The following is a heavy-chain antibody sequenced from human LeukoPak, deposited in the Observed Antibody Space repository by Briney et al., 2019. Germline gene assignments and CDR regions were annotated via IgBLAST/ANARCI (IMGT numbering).Heavy chain of an antibody. Sequence: GGSLRLSCAASGFTFSSYFWMHWVRQAPGKGLVWVSRIKSGGSSSTYADSVKGRFTISRDNAKNSLYLQMNTLRAEDTAVYYCVRDGRSGNFDKWGQGTLVSVSS. D-gene: IGHD1-26*01. CDR1: GFTFSSYFW. J-gene: IGHJ4*02. V-gene: IGHV3-74*01. CDR2: IKSGGSSS. CDR3: VRDGRSGNFDK.